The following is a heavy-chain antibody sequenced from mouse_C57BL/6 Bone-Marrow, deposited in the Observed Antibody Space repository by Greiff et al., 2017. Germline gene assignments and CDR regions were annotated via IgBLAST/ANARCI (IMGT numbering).Heavy chain of an antibody. J-gene: IGHJ2*01. CDR1: GYTFTDYY. V-gene: IGHV1-26*01. D-gene: IGHD1-1*01. Sequence: VQLKQSGPELVKPGASVKISCKASGYTFTDYYMNWVKQSHGKSLEWIGDINPNNGGTSYNQKFKGKATLTVDKSSSTAYMELRSLTSEDSAVYYCAFITTVVATNYFDYWGQGTTLTVSS. CDR3: AFITTVVATNYFDY. CDR2: INPNNGGT.